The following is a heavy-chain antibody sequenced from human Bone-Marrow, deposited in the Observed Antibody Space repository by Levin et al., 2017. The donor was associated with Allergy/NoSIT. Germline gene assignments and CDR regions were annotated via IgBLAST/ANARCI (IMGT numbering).Heavy chain of an antibody. V-gene: IGHV3-13*04. D-gene: IGHD5-12*01. CDR2: IGTTGDT. CDR3: ARSSGYFGSDFDY. Sequence: PGGSLRLSCAASGFTFSSYDMQWVRQATGKGLEWVSGIGTTGDTHYADSVKGRFIISRENARNSLYLQMSCLRAGDTAVYYCARSSGYFGSDFDYWGQGTLVTVSS. CDR1: GFTFSSYD. J-gene: IGHJ4*02.